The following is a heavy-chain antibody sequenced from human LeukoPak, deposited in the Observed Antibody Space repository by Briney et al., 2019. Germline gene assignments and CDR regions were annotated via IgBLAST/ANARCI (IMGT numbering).Heavy chain of an antibody. CDR2: IYYSGST. D-gene: IGHD3-9*01. Sequence: PSETLSLTCTVSGGSISSSSYYWGWIRQPPGKGLEWIGSIYYSGSTYYNPSLKSRVTISVDTSKNQFSLKLSSVTAADTAVYYCARGGRYYDILTGYTSAYYFVYWGQGTLVTVSS. V-gene: IGHV4-39*07. J-gene: IGHJ4*02. CDR3: ARGGRYYDILTGYTSAYYFVY. CDR1: GGSISSSSYY.